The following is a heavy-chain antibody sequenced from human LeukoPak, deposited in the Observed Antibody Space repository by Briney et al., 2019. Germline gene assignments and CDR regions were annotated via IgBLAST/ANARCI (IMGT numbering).Heavy chain of an antibody. D-gene: IGHD5-18*01. Sequence: SETLSLTCAVYGGSFSGYYWSWIRQPPGKGLEWIGEINHSGSTNYNPSLKSRVTISVDTSKNQFSLKLSSVTAADTAVYYCAREPRGYSYGSGIYYWGQGTLVTVSS. J-gene: IGHJ4*02. CDR2: INHSGST. V-gene: IGHV4-34*01. CDR1: GGSFSGYY. CDR3: AREPRGYSYGSGIYY.